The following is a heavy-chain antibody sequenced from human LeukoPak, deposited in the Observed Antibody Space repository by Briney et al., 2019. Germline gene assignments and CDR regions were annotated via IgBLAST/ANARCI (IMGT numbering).Heavy chain of an antibody. V-gene: IGHV1-2*02. CDR2: INPYNGGT. Sequence: VASVTVSCKASGYTFTGYYMHWVRQAPGQGLEWMGWINPYNGGTNYAQKFQGRVTMTRDTSISSAYLELSRLTSDDTAVYYCARDSDGSSWLYYFDYWGQGTLVTVSS. D-gene: IGHD6-13*01. J-gene: IGHJ4*02. CDR1: GYTFTGYY. CDR3: ARDSDGSSWLYYFDY.